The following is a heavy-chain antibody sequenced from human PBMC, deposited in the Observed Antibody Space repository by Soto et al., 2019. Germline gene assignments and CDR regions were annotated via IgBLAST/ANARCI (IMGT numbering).Heavy chain of an antibody. D-gene: IGHD1-26*01. J-gene: IGHJ5*02. V-gene: IGHV3-23*01. CDR3: EKAQDYYFNSGTYNWFDP. CDR1: GFTFSNYA. Sequence: GGSLRLSCAASGFTFSNYAMSWVRQAPGKGLEWVSSISGAGLITYYADSVRGRFTISRDNSRNTLFLQINSLRAEDTGDYYYEKAQDYYFNSGTYNWFDPWGHGTLVTVSS. CDR2: ISGAGLIT.